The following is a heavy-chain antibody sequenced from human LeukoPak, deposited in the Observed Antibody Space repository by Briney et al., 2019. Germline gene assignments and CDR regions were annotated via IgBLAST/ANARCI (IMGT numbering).Heavy chain of an antibody. V-gene: IGHV3-53*05. J-gene: IGHJ2*01. CDR1: GFTVSSNS. CDR3: AKIGGPYGSGSYYNVPSFNWYFDL. CDR2: IYSDNT. D-gene: IGHD3-10*01. Sequence: TGGSLRLSCTVSGFTVSSNSMSWVRQAPGKGLEWVSFIYSDNTHYSDSVKGRFTISRDNSKNTLYLQMNSLRAEDTALYYCAKIGGPYGSGSYYNVPSFNWYFDLWGRGTLVTVSS.